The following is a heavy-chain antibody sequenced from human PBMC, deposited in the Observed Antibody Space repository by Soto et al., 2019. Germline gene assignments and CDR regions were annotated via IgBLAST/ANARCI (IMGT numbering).Heavy chain of an antibody. J-gene: IGHJ4*02. D-gene: IGHD2-2*01. CDR2: INWNGGST. V-gene: IGHV3-20*04. Sequence: EVQLVESGGGVVRPGGSLRLSCAASGFTFDDYGMSWVRQVPGKGLEWVSGINWNGGSTGYADSVKGRFTISRDNAKNSLYLQMNGLRAEDTALYYCARSAFCSRTSCPFGYWGQGTLVNVSS. CDR1: GFTFDDYG. CDR3: ARSAFCSRTSCPFGY.